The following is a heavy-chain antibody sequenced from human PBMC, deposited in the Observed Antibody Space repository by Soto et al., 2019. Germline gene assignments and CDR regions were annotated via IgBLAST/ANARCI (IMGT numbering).Heavy chain of an antibody. D-gene: IGHD1-26*01. CDR3: AKNQGVQLVPLATVDWFDP. J-gene: IGHJ5*02. CDR1: GFIFENFG. CDR2: ISGSGFKK. V-gene: IGHV3-23*01. Sequence: GGSLRLSCAASGFIFENFGMSWVRQAPGKGLEWISSISGSGFKKYYADSVKGRFTISRDNSKSTVYLELNNLSAEDTAVYHCAKNQGVQLVPLATVDWFDPWGQGSVVTVSS.